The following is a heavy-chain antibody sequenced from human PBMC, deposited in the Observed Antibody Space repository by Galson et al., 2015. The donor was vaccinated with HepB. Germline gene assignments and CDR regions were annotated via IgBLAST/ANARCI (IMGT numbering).Heavy chain of an antibody. D-gene: IGHD6-13*01. V-gene: IGHV1-69*06. Sequence: SVKVSCKASGGTFSSYAISWVRQAPGQGLEWMGGIIPIFGTANYAQKFQGRVTITADKSTSTAYMELSSLRSEDTAVYYCARVIQRQLIRYIADAFDIWGQGTMVTVSS. CDR2: IIPIFGTA. CDR3: ARVIQRQLIRYIADAFDI. CDR1: GGTFSSYA. J-gene: IGHJ3*02.